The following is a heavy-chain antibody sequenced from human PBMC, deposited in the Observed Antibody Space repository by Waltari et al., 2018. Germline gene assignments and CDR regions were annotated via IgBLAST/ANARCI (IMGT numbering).Heavy chain of an antibody. Sequence: QLQLQESGPGLVKPSETLSLTCTVSGGSISSSSYYWGWIRQPPGKGLEGIGSIYYSGSTYYNPALKSRVTISVDTSKNQFSLKLSSVTAADTAVYYCASTVYYDSSGWTYYFDYWGQGTLVTVSS. CDR1: GGSISSSSYY. CDR2: IYYSGST. J-gene: IGHJ4*02. D-gene: IGHD3-22*01. CDR3: ASTVYYDSSGWTYYFDY. V-gene: IGHV4-39*01.